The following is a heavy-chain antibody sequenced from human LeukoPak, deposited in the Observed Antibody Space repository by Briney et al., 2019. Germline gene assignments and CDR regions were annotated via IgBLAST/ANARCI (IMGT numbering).Heavy chain of an antibody. CDR2: IIPIFGTA. J-gene: IGHJ4*02. D-gene: IGHD3-16*01. CDR3: ARDWFGGSYDYVWGSYTLGN. Sequence: SVKVSCKASGGTFSSYAISWVRQAPGQGLEWMGGIIPIFGTANYAQKFQGRVTITADESTSTAYMELSSLRSEDTAEYYCARDWFGGSYDYVWGSYTLGNWGQGTLVTVSS. CDR1: GGTFSSYA. V-gene: IGHV1-69*01.